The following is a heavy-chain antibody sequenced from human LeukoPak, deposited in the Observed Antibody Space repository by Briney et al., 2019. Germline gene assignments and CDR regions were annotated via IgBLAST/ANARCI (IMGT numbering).Heavy chain of an antibody. V-gene: IGHV4-61*02. D-gene: IGHD3-10*01. CDR2: IYTSGNT. CDR3: ARDGRDYYGSHLFDC. Sequence: SETLSLTCTVSGDSISSGSHYWSWIRQPAGKGLEWIGRIYTSGNTNYNPSLKSRVTISVDTSKNQFSLKLSSVTAADTAVYYCARDGRDYYGSHLFDCWGQGTLVTVSS. J-gene: IGHJ4*02. CDR1: GDSISSGSHY.